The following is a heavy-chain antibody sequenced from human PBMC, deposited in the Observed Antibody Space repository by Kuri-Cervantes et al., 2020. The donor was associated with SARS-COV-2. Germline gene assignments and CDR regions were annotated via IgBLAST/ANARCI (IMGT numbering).Heavy chain of an antibody. J-gene: IGHJ6*02. Sequence: GGSLRLSCAASGFSFSDHYTDWVCQAPGKGLEWVGRIRNEVNSYTTEYAASVKGRFTISRADSQNSLFLQMNSLKTEDTAVYYCSACGSTDCYNYYYYGLDVWGQGTTVTVSS. CDR1: GFSFSDHY. CDR3: SACGSTDCYNYYYYGLDV. D-gene: IGHD2-2*01. CDR2: IRNEVNSYTT. V-gene: IGHV3-72*01.